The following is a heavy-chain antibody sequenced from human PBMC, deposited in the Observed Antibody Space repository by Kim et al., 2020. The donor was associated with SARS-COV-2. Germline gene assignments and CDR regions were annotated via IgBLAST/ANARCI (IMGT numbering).Heavy chain of an antibody. CDR3: ARLFSGSYSAFDY. V-gene: IGHV1-18*01. Sequence: YAQKLQGRVTMTTDTSTSTAYMELRSLRSDDTAVYYCARLFSGSYSAFDYWGQGTLVTVSS. D-gene: IGHD1-26*01. J-gene: IGHJ4*02.